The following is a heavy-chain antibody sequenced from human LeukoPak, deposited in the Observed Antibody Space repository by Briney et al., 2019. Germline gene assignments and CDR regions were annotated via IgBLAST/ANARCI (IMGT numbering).Heavy chain of an antibody. CDR1: GGTFSSYA. Sequence: SVKVSFKASGGTFSSYAISWVRQAPGQGLEWMGRIIPILGIANYAQKFQGRVTITADKSTSTAYMELSSLRSEDTAVYYCAREVVTAMDFDYWGQGTLVTVSS. CDR2: IIPILGIA. V-gene: IGHV1-69*04. J-gene: IGHJ4*02. D-gene: IGHD2-21*02. CDR3: AREVVTAMDFDY.